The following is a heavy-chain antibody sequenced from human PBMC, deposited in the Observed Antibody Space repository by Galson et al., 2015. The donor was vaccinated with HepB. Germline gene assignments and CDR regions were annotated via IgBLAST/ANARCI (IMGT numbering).Heavy chain of an antibody. CDR1: GFTFSTYA. CDR3: TKGAGYSYRFYLDY. V-gene: IGHV3-23*01. J-gene: IGHJ4*02. Sequence: SLRLSCAASGFTFSTYAMNWVRQAPGKGLEWVSSISGSSESTYYADSLKGRLTISRDNSRNTVYLQVSNLIAEDTDLYYCTKGAGYSYRFYLDYWGQGTLVTVSS. D-gene: IGHD5-18*01. CDR2: ISGSSEST.